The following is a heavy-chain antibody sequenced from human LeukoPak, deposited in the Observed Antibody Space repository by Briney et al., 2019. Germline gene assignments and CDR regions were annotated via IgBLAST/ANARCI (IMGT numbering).Heavy chain of an antibody. CDR3: AREGSSSWYGWFDP. D-gene: IGHD6-13*01. V-gene: IGHV4-4*07. CDR1: GGSISSYY. CDR2: IYTSGST. Sequence: PSETLSLTCTVSGGSISSYYWSWIRQPAGKGLEWIGRIYTSGSTNYNPSLKSRVTMSVDTSKNQFSLKLSSVTAADTAVYYCAREGSSSWYGWFDPWGQGTLVTVSP. J-gene: IGHJ5*02.